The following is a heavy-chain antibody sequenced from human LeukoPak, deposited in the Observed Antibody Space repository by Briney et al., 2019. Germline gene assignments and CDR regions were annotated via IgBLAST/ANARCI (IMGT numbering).Heavy chain of an antibody. J-gene: IGHJ6*02. CDR3: ARVAAAYPLYYYYYGMDV. CDR1: GYTFTSYD. CDR2: MNPNSGNT. V-gene: IGHV1-8*01. D-gene: IGHD6-13*01. Sequence: ASVKVSCKASGYTFTSYDINWVRQATGQGLEWMGWMNPNSGNTGYAQKFQGRVTMTRNTSISTAYMELSSLRSEDTAVHYCARVAAAYPLYYYYYGMDVWGQGTTVTVSS.